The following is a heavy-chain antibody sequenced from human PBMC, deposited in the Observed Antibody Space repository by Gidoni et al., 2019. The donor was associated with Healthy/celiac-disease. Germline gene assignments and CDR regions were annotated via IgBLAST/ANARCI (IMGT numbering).Heavy chain of an antibody. CDR1: GGPISSGGYS. D-gene: IGHD3-3*01. J-gene: IGHJ5*02. CDR2: IYHSGST. Sequence: QLQLQESGSGLVKPSQTLSLTCAVSGGPISSGGYSWSWLRQPPGRGLEWIGYIYHSGSTYYNPSLKSRVTISVDRSKNQFSLRLSSVTAADTAVYYCARGFGVAQGCFDPWGQGTLVTVSS. V-gene: IGHV4-30-2*01. CDR3: ARGFGVAQGCFDP.